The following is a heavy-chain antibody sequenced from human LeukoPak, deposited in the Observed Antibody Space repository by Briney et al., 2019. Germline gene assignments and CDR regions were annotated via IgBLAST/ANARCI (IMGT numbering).Heavy chain of an antibody. D-gene: IGHD2-2*01. Sequence: PGGSLRLSCAASGFTFSSYGMHWVRQAPGKGLEWVAFIRFDGSYKYYADSVKGRFTISRDNSKNTLYLQMNSLRPEDTSVYFCARSPTSWYFDYWGQGTLVTVSS. V-gene: IGHV3-30*02. CDR1: GFTFSSYG. J-gene: IGHJ4*02. CDR3: ARSPTSWYFDY. CDR2: IRFDGSYK.